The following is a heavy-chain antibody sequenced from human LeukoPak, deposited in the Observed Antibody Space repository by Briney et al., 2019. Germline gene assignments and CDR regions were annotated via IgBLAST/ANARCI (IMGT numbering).Heavy chain of an antibody. CDR3: ARGSDIVVVPAALRNWFDP. CDR1: GGSFSGYY. J-gene: IGHJ5*02. CDR2: INHSGST. V-gene: IGHV4-34*01. D-gene: IGHD2-2*01. Sequence: SETLSLTCAVYGGSFSGYYWSWIRQPPGKGLEWIGEINHSGSTNYNPSLKSRVTISVDTSKNQFSLKLSSVTAADTAVYHCARGSDIVVVPAALRNWFDPWGQGTLVTVSS.